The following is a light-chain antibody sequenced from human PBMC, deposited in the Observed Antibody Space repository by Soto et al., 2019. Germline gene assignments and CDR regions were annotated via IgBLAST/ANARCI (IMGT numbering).Light chain of an antibody. V-gene: IGKV3-20*01. CDR1: QSVNSAY. CDR2: GAS. CDR3: QLYGSSPTWA. J-gene: IGKJ1*01. Sequence: EIGLTQSPGTLSLAPGERATLSCRASQSVNSAYVAWYQQNPGQAPRVLIYGASTRATGIPHRFSGSGSGTDFSLTISRLEPEDSAMYYCQLYGSSPTWAFGQGTKVEIK.